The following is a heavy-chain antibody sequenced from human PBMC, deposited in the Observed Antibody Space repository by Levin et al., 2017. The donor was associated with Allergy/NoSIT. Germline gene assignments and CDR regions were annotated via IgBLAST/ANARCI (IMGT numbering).Heavy chain of an antibody. Sequence: GGSLRLSCAASGFTFSSYAMSWVRQAPGKGLEWVSTFSRSSGSTYYADAVKGRFTISGDDSKNTLYLQMNSLTAEDTAEYFCAKSALNNYAFGWFDSWGQGTLVIVSS. V-gene: IGHV3-23*01. D-gene: IGHD3-16*01. CDR2: FSRSSGST. CDR3: AKSALNNYAFGWFDS. CDR1: GFTFSSYA. J-gene: IGHJ5*01.